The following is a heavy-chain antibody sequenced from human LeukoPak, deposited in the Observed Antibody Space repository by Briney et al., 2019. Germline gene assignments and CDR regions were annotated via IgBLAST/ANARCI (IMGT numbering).Heavy chain of an antibody. D-gene: IGHD3-10*01. CDR1: GLTSSTLS. CDR2: ISTTSEYI. Sequence: GGSLRLSCVVSGLTSSTLSMAWVRQVPGKGLGWVSSISTTSEYIFQKDSLKGRFTVSRDNAKNSVFLQMNSLRAEDTAVYYCAGTRGKRMTMVRAFDYWGQGALVTVSS. CDR3: AGTRGKRMTMVRAFDY. V-gene: IGHV3-21*01. J-gene: IGHJ4*02.